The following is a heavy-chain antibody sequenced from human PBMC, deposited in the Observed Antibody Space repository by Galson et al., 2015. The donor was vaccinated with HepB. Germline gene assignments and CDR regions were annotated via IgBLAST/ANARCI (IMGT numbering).Heavy chain of an antibody. V-gene: IGHV3-30*04. J-gene: IGHJ4*02. CDR3: VRGEAFGGVLGLFDY. D-gene: IGHD3-16*01. CDR2: ISYDGSNK. Sequence: SLRLSCAASGFTFSSYAMHWVRQAPGKGLEWVAVISYDGSNKYYADSVKGRFTISRDNSKNTLYLQMNSLRAEDTAVYYCVRGEAFGGVLGLFDYWGQGTLVTVSS. CDR1: GFTFSSYA.